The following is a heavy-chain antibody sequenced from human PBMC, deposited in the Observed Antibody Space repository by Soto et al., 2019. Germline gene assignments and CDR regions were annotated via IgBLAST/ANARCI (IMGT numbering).Heavy chain of an antibody. Sequence: QVQLVQSGAEVKKPGASVKVSCKASGYTFTSYDINWVRQAPGQGLEWMGWMNPNSGNTGYAQKFQGRVTMTRNTTISTADMELSSLGYEDTAVYYCAWVYSGYLMDWGQGTLVTVSS. CDR3: AWVYSGYLMD. J-gene: IGHJ4*02. V-gene: IGHV1-8*01. CDR1: GYTFTSYD. CDR2: MNPNSGNT. D-gene: IGHD5-12*01.